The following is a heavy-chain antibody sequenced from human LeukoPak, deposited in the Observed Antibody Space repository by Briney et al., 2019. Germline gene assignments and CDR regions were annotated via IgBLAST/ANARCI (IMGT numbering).Heavy chain of an antibody. D-gene: IGHD3-10*01. CDR3: ARFYLGVSDY. CDR1: GGSISSGGYY. Sequence: SSEALSLTCTVSGGSISSGGYYWSRIRQHPGKGLEWIGYIYYSGSTYYNPSLKSRVTISVDTSKNQFSLKLSSVTAADTAVYYCARFYLGVSDYWGQGTLVTVSS. V-gene: IGHV4-31*03. J-gene: IGHJ4*02. CDR2: IYYSGST.